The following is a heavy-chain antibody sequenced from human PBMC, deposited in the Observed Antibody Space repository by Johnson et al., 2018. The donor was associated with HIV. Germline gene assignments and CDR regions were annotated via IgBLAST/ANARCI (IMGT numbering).Heavy chain of an antibody. CDR1: GFTFSSYA. CDR2: ISGSGGST. Sequence: MQLVESGGGLVQPGGSLRLSCAASGFTFSSYAMSWVRQAPGKGLEWVSAISGSGGSTYYADSVKGRFTISRDNSKNTLYLQMNSLRAEDTAVYYCAKTLRSHLHIVVVTAIPRAFDIWGQGTMVTVSS. J-gene: IGHJ3*02. V-gene: IGHV3-23*04. CDR3: AKTLRSHLHIVVVTAIPRAFDI. D-gene: IGHD2-21*02.